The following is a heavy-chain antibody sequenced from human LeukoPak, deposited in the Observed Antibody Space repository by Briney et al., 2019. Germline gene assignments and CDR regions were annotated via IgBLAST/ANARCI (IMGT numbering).Heavy chain of an antibody. D-gene: IGHD3-10*01. CDR2: IYTSEST. V-gene: IGHV4-61*02. J-gene: IGHJ4*02. CDR3: ARIPPYYYGSGSPRRGADY. Sequence: PSETLSLTCTVSGGSISSGSYYWRWIRQPAGKGLEWIGRIYTSESTNYNPSLKSRVTISVDTSKNEFSLKLSSVTAADTAVYYCARIPPYYYGSGSPRRGADYWGQGTLVTVSS. CDR1: GGSISSGSYY.